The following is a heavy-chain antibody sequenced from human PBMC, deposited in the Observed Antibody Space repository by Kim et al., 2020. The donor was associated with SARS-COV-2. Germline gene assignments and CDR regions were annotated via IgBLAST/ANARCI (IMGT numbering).Heavy chain of an antibody. Sequence: GSEKHYVDSVKGRFTISRDNANNPLYVQMNSLRAEDTAVYYCATSRTFDYWGQGTLVTVSS. CDR2: GSEK. D-gene: IGHD6-13*01. V-gene: IGHV3-7*01. CDR3: ATSRTFDY. J-gene: IGHJ4*02.